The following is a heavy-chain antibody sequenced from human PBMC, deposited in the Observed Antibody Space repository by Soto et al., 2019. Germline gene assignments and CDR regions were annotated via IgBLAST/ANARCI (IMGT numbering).Heavy chain of an antibody. CDR2: ISWDGGST. Sequence: HPGGSLRLSCAASGFTFDDYTMHWVRQAPGKGLEWVSLISWDGGSTYYADSVKGRFTISRDNSKNSLYLQMNRLRTEDTALYYCAKDDDSSGYELDYWGQGTLVTSPQ. CDR3: AKDDDSSGYELDY. D-gene: IGHD3-22*01. CDR1: GFTFDDYT. J-gene: IGHJ4*02. V-gene: IGHV3-43*01.